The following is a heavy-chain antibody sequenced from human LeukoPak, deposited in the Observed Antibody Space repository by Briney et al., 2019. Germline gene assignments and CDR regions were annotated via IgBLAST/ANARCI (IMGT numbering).Heavy chain of an antibody. CDR2: INHSGST. D-gene: IGHD1-26*01. CDR3: ACPSTVGATSDYFDY. Sequence: PSETLSLTCAVYGGSFSGYYWSWIRQPPGKGLEWIGEINHSGSTNYNPSLKSRVTISVDTSKNQFSLKLSSVTAADTAVYYCACPSTVGATSDYFDYWGQGTLVTVSS. CDR1: GGSFSGYY. V-gene: IGHV4-34*01. J-gene: IGHJ4*02.